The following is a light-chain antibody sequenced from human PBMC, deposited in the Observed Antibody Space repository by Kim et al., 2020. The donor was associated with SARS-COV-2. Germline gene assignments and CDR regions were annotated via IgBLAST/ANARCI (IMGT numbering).Light chain of an antibody. Sequence: SPGDRATRSCRASQSFSSSYLAWYQQKPGQAPRLLIYGASSRATGVPDRFSGSGSGTDFTLTITRLEPEDFAVYYCQQYGNSPHTFGQGTKVDIK. CDR1: QSFSSSY. CDR2: GAS. V-gene: IGKV3-20*01. J-gene: IGKJ1*01. CDR3: QQYGNSPHT.